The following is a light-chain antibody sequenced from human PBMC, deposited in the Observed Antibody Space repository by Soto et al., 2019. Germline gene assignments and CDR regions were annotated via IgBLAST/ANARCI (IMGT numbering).Light chain of an antibody. Sequence: DIQMTQSPSTLSGSVGDRVTITCRASQTISSWLAWYQQKPGKAPKLLIYKASTLKSGVPSRFSGSGSGTEYTLTISSLQSEDFAVYYCHQYYDWPPWTFGQGTRLEIK. V-gene: IGKV1-5*03. CDR2: KAS. CDR3: HQYYDWPPWT. J-gene: IGKJ5*01. CDR1: QTISSW.